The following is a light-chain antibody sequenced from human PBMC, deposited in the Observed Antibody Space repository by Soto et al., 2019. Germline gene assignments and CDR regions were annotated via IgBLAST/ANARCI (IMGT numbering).Light chain of an antibody. J-gene: IGKJ5*01. CDR3: QQYDISIT. Sequence: DIQMTQSPSSLSASVGDRVTITCQASQDISNYLNWYQQKPGKAPKLLIYDASNLETGVPSRFSGSGSGTDFTFTISSLQPEDIATYYCQQYDISITFGQGTRLEIK. CDR2: DAS. CDR1: QDISNY. V-gene: IGKV1-33*01.